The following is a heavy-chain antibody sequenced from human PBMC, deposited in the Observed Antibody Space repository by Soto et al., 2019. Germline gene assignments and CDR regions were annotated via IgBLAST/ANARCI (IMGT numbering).Heavy chain of an antibody. CDR3: ARVGTSYARRGLDV. CDR2: IYYSGST. CDR1: VGAIDSGGYY. Sequence: SSETLSGTCNVSVGAIDSGGYYWCWILQHPGKGLEWIGYIYYSGSTYYNPSLKSRVSISIDTSKNQFSLELISVTAADTAVYYCARVGTSYARRGLDVWGQGTTVSVSS. V-gene: IGHV4-31*03. D-gene: IGHD7-27*01. J-gene: IGHJ6*02.